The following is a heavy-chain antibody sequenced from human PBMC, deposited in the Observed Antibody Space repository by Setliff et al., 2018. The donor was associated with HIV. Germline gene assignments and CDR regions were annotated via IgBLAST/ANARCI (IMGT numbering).Heavy chain of an antibody. CDR2: INPNSGGT. V-gene: IGHV1-2*02. J-gene: IGHJ6*03. CDR3: ARDREYYYYMDV. Sequence: GASVKVSCKASASRYSFTAYYMHWVRQAPGQGLEWMGWINPNSGGTKCAQKFQGRVTMTTDTSTSTAYMELRSLRSDDTAVYYCARDREYYYYMDVWGKGTTVTVSS. D-gene: IGHD3-10*01. CDR1: ASRYSFTAYY.